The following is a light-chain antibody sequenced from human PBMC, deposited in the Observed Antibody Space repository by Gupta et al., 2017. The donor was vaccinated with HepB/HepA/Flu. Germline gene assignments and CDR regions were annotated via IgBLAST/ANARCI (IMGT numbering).Light chain of an antibody. V-gene: IGKV3-11*01. CDR2: DAS. Sequence: EIVLTQSSATLSLSPGERATLSCRASQSVSSYLAWYQQNPGQAPRLLIYDASNRATGIPARFSGSGCGTDFTLTISSREPEDFAVYYCQQRSNWFCIFGQGTKMDIK. CDR3: QQRSNWFCI. CDR1: QSVSSY. J-gene: IGKJ2*01.